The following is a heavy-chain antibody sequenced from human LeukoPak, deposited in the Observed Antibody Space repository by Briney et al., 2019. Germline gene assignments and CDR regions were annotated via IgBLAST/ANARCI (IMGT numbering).Heavy chain of an antibody. CDR3: ARASNYGSGKDDY. J-gene: IGHJ4*02. Sequence: GGSLRLSCAASGFTVSTNYMNWVRQAPGKGLEWVSVVYYDGSTYYADSVKGRFTISRDSSKNTLYLQMNSLRGEDTAVYYCARASNYGSGKDDYWGQGTLVTVSS. CDR2: VYYDGST. CDR1: GFTVSTNY. V-gene: IGHV3-53*01. D-gene: IGHD3-10*01.